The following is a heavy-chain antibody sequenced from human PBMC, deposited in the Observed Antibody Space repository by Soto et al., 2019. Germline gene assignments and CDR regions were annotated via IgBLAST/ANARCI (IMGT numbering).Heavy chain of an antibody. V-gene: IGHV3-30*18. CDR2: ISYDGSNK. D-gene: IGHD1-7*01. CDR1: GFTFSNSG. J-gene: IGHJ6*02. Sequence: QVQLVESGGGVVQPGRSLRLSCAASGFTFSNSGMHWVRQAPGKGLEWVAVISYDGSNKYYADSVKGRFTFSRDNSKNTLYLQMNSLRAEDTAVYYCAKARGTGTTGMDVWGQGTTVTVSS. CDR3: AKARGTGTTGMDV.